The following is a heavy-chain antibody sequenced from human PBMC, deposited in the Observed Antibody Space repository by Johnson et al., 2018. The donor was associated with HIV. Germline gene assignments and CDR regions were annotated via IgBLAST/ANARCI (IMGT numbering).Heavy chain of an antibody. CDR2: ISWNSGSI. CDR3: ARASWEWDAFDI. J-gene: IGHJ3*02. V-gene: IGHV3-9*03. Sequence: VESGGGLVQPGRSLRLSCAASGFTFDDYAMHWVRQAPGKGLEWVSGISWNSGSIGYADSVKGRFIISRDNSKNTLYLQMGSLRAEDMAVYYCARASWEWDAFDIWGQGTVVTVSS. D-gene: IGHD3-3*01. CDR1: GFTFDDYA.